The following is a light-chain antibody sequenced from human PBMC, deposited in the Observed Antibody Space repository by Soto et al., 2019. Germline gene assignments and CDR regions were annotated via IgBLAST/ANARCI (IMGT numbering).Light chain of an antibody. Sequence: EIVMTQSPATLSVSPGERATLSCRASQSVTSNFAWYQKKPGQAPRLLIYGASTRATGIPARFSGSGSGTDFTLTISSLQSEDFAVYYCQQYDNWWTVGEGNRVEIK. CDR3: QQYDNWWT. V-gene: IGKV3-15*01. J-gene: IGKJ1*01. CDR1: QSVTSN. CDR2: GAS.